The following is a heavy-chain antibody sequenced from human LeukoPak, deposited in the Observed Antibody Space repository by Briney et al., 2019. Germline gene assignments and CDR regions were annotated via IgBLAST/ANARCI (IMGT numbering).Heavy chain of an antibody. CDR2: IRSKAYGGTT. CDR1: GFTFGDYA. CDR3: TRDRVEMAPILAFDY. D-gene: IGHD5-24*01. V-gene: IGHV3-49*03. Sequence: GGSLRLSCTASGFTFGDYAMSWFRQAPGKGLEWVGFIRSKAYGGTTEYAASVKGRFTISRDDSKSIAYLQMNSLKTEDTAVYYCTRDRVEMAPILAFDYWGQGTLVTVSS. J-gene: IGHJ4*02.